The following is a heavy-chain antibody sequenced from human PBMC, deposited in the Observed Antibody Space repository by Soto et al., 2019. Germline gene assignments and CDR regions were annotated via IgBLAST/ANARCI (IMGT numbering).Heavy chain of an antibody. V-gene: IGHV4-34*01. CDR3: ARDSLTIFGVVTIYYYGMDV. CDR1: GGSFSGYY. Sequence: PSETLSLTCAVYGGSFSGYYWSWIRQPPGKGLEWIGEINHSGSTNYNPSLKSRVTISVDTSKNQFSLKLSSMTAADTAVYYCARDSLTIFGVVTIYYYGMDVWGQGTTVTVSS. J-gene: IGHJ6*02. CDR2: INHSGST. D-gene: IGHD3-3*01.